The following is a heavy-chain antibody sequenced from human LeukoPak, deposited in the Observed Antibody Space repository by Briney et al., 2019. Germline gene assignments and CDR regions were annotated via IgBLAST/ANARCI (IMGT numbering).Heavy chain of an antibody. D-gene: IGHD6-13*01. J-gene: IGHJ4*02. CDR3: ASVPAAAHRGYFDY. Sequence: SETLSLTCAVSGVSISSGAYSWSWIRQAPGKGLEWIGYFYHDGSTYYNPSLKSRVTVSVDRSKNQFSLKLGSVTAADTAVYYCASVPAAAHRGYFDYWGQGTLVTVSS. V-gene: IGHV4-30-2*01. CDR2: FYHDGST. CDR1: GVSISSGAYS.